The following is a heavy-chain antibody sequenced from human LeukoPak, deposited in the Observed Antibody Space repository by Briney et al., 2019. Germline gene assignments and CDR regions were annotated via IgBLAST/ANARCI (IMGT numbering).Heavy chain of an antibody. D-gene: IGHD3-10*01. Sequence: GGSLRLSCAASGFSFRNTWMSWVRQSPGRGLEWVGRIKSNTDGRATVYSAPVKGRFTISRDDSKNTLYLQMDSLKAEDTAVYYCATDAYLLFGEFAYWGQGSLVTVSS. CDR3: ATDAYLLFGEFAY. CDR1: GFSFRNTW. CDR2: IKSNTDGRAT. V-gene: IGHV3-15*01. J-gene: IGHJ4*02.